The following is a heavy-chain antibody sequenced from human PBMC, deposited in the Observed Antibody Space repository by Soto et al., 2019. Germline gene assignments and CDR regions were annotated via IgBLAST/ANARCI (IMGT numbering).Heavy chain of an antibody. V-gene: IGHV1-2*04. CDR2: INPNSGGT. J-gene: IGHJ4*02. D-gene: IGHD2-2*01. CDR1: GYTFTDSY. CDR3: ATERYCITTTCSAFDY. Sequence: QVQLMQSGAEVKQPGASVKVSCKASGYTFTDSYIHWVRQAPGQGLEWMGWINPNSGGTNYAEKFQDWVTMTRDTAITTAYMELRRLRSDDSAMYYCATERYCITTTCSAFDYWGQGTLVTVSS.